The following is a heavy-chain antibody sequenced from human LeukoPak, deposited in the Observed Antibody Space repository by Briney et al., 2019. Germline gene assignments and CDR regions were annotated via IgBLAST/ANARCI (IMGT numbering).Heavy chain of an antibody. J-gene: IGHJ6*03. Sequence: PSETLSLTCAVYGGSFSGYYWSWIRQPPGKGLEWIGEINHSGSTNYNPSLKSRVTISVDTSKNQFSLKLSSVTAADTAVYYCARGGEWLPIWGYYYYMDGWGKGTTVTVSS. D-gene: IGHD3-3*01. CDR2: INHSGST. CDR3: ARGGEWLPIWGYYYYMDG. V-gene: IGHV4-34*01. CDR1: GGSFSGYY.